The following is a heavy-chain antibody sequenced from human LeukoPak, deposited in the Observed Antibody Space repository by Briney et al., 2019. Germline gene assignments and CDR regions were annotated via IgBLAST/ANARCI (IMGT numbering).Heavy chain of an antibody. V-gene: IGHV4-31*03. Sequence: PSETLSLTCTVSGGSISSGGYYWSWIRQHPGKGLEWIGYIYYSGSTYYNPSLKSRVTISVDTSKNQFSLKLSSVTAADTAVYYCASCERLAPYYYYYYMDVWGKGTVVTVSS. J-gene: IGHJ6*03. D-gene: IGHD2-21*01. CDR2: IYYSGST. CDR1: GGSISSGGYY. CDR3: ASCERLAPYYYYYYMDV.